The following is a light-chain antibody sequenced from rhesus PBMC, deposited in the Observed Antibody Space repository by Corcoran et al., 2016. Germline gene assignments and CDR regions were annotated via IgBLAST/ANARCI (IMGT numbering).Light chain of an antibody. Sequence: DIQMTQSPSSLSASVGDRVTITCRASQGISNWLAWYQQKPGQSPNLLIYRASNLDTGVPSRSSGSGSGTDFTLTISSLQAEDIATYYCQQHDNSPYSFGQGTKVEIK. J-gene: IGKJ2*01. CDR3: QQHDNSPYS. CDR2: RAS. CDR1: QGISNW. V-gene: IGKV1-69*01.